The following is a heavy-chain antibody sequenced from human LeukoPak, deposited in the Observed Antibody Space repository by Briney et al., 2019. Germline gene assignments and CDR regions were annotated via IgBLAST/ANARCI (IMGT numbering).Heavy chain of an antibody. J-gene: IGHJ4*02. Sequence: GGSLRLSCAASGFTFSNYAMSWIRQAPGKGLEWVSYISSSGSTIYYADSVKGRFTISRDNAKNSLYLQMNSLRAEDTAVYYCARLGDYYDSSGYYTIVDYWGQGTLVTVSS. V-gene: IGHV3-11*01. CDR1: GFTFSNYA. CDR2: ISSSGSTI. CDR3: ARLGDYYDSSGYYTIVDY. D-gene: IGHD3-22*01.